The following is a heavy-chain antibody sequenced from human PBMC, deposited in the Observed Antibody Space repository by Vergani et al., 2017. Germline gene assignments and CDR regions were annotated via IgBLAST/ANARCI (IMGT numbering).Heavy chain of an antibody. CDR3: ARDLAMVRGNGMDV. J-gene: IGHJ6*02. CDR1: GGSISSGDYY. D-gene: IGHD3-10*01. Sequence: QVQLQESGPGLVKPSQTLSLTCTVPGGSISSGDYYLSWIHQPPGKGLEWIGYIYYSGSTYYNPSLKSRVTISVDTSKNQFSLKLSSVTAADTAVYYCARDLAMVRGNGMDVWGQGTTVTVSS. CDR2: IYYSGST. V-gene: IGHV4-30-4*08.